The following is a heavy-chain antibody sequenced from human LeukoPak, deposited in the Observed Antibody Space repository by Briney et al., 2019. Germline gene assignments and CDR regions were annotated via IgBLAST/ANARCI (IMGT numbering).Heavy chain of an antibody. CDR1: GFSLSTSGMC. D-gene: IGHD3-3*01. J-gene: IGHJ3*01. V-gene: IGHV2-70*11. Sequence: SGPALVKPTQTLTLTCTFSGFSLSTSGMCVSWIRQPPGKALEWLARIDWDDDKYYSTSLKTRLTISKDTSKNQVVLTMTNMDPVDTATYYCARMIAFGVVYDAFDVWGQGTMVTVSS. CDR3: ARMIAFGVVYDAFDV. CDR2: IDWDDDK.